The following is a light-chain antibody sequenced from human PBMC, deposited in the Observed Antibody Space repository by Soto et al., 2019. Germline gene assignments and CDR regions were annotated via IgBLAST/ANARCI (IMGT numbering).Light chain of an antibody. CDR3: CSSGSSTKV. Sequence: QSALTQPASASGSPGQSVAISCTGTSSDVGGYHYVSWYQQHPGKAPKLMIYEVNKRPSGVPHRFSGSKSGNTASLTVSGLEDEDEAYYYCCSSGSSTKVFGTGTKLTVL. CDR1: SSDVGGYHY. J-gene: IGLJ1*01. CDR2: EVN. V-gene: IGLV2-8*01.